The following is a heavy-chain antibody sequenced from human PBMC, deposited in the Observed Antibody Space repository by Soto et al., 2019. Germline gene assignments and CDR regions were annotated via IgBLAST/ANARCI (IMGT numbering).Heavy chain of an antibody. CDR3: ARWDGYGDV. CDR1: GFSFSTYS. Sequence: GGSMRLSCAASGFSFSTYSMAWVRQTPGKGLAWVSGLSGGGSNTFYADSVQGRFTISVDNSKNTVYLQMNSLRVEDTAVYYCARWDGYGDVWGQGTLVTVSS. J-gene: IGHJ4*02. D-gene: IGHD4-17*01. CDR2: LSGGGSNT. V-gene: IGHV3-23*01.